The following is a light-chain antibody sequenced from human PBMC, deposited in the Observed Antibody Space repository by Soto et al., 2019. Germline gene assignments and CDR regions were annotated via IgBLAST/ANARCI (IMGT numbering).Light chain of an antibody. CDR1: SSDVGGYKY. CDR3: SSYTSSTTYV. V-gene: IGLV2-14*01. Sequence: QSALTQPASVSGSPGQSITISCTGTSSDVGGYKYVSWYQQHPGKAPKLLIYDVSNRPSGVSNRFSGSKSGNTASLTISGLQAEDEADYYCSSYTSSTTYVFRTGTKLTVL. CDR2: DVS. J-gene: IGLJ1*01.